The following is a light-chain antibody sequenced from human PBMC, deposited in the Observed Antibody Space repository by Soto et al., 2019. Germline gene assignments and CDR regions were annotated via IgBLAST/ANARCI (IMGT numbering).Light chain of an antibody. CDR1: ESVIISH. Sequence: EIVLTQSPCTLSLSPGERATLSCRASESVIISHLSCYQQKPFQAPRLLIYVASSRATGTPDRFSGSGSGTDFTLTISSLEPEDFAVYYCQQRSNWTFGQGTKVDIK. J-gene: IGKJ1*01. CDR2: VAS. CDR3: QQRSNWT. V-gene: IGKV3D-20*02.